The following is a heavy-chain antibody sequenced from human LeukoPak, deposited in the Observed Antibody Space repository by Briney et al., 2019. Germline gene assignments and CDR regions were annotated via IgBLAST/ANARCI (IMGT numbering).Heavy chain of an antibody. V-gene: IGHV1-2*02. J-gene: IGHJ4*02. CDR1: GYAFTGYF. CDR3: AIKFVVPAALDY. CDR2: INPNSCAT. D-gene: IGHD2-2*01. Sequence: ASVTVSCKASGYAFTGYFLDWVRQAPGQGLEWMGWINPNSCATNYAPKFQGRVTMTRDTSITTAYMELSSLRSDDTAVYYCAIKFVVPAALDYWGPGTVVTVSS.